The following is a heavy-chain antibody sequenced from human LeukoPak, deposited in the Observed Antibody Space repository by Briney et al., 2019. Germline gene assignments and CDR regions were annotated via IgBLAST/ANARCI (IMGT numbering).Heavy chain of an antibody. CDR1: GFTFSSYA. V-gene: IGHV3-23*01. Sequence: GGSLRLSCAASGFTFSSYAMYWVRQAPGKGLEWVSGISASGGGTHYADSVKGRFTISRDNSKNTLYLQMNSLRAEDTAVYYCAKETDIVAVPAAIDFDYWGQGTLVTVSS. CDR3: AKETDIVAVPAAIDFDY. D-gene: IGHD2-2*02. J-gene: IGHJ4*02. CDR2: ISASGGGT.